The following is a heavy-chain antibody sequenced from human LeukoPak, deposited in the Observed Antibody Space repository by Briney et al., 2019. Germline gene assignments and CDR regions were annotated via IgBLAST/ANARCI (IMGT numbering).Heavy chain of an antibody. J-gene: IGHJ5*02. D-gene: IGHD6-6*01. V-gene: IGHV3-23*01. CDR1: GFSFRSYA. CDR2: ISGSGGTT. CDR3: ARVGKAARSEWFDP. Sequence: PGGSLRLSCAASGFSFRSYAMRWVRQAPGMGLEWVSAISGSGGTTDYADSVKGRFTISRDNSKNTLYLQMNSLRAEDTAVYYCARVGKAARSEWFDPWGQGTLVTVSS.